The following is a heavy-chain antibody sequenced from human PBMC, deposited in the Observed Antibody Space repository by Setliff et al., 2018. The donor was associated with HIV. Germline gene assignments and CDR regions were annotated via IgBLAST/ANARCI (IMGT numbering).Heavy chain of an antibody. V-gene: IGHV7-4-1*02. CDR3: ARGRRWFGELSPINYYYYGMDV. CDR2: INTETGTP. J-gene: IGHJ6*02. CDR1: GYMFSLYG. Sequence: ASVKVSCKTSGYMFSLYGIHWLRQAPGQNLEWMGWINTETGTPTYAPGFTGRSVLSLDTSVSAAYLEISSLVAEDSALYYCARGRRWFGELSPINYYYYGMDVWGQGTTVTVSS. D-gene: IGHD3-10*01.